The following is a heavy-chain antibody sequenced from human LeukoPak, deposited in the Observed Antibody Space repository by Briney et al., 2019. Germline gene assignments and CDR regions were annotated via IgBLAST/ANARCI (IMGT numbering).Heavy chain of an antibody. D-gene: IGHD1-20*01. CDR1: GGSISTYY. Sequence: SETLSLTCTLSGGSISTYYWSWVRQPPGKGLEWIGYIYYTGSTDYNPSLKSRVTMSVDTSKNQFSLKLSSVTAADTAVYYCARRITGTTSDSFDYWGQGTLVTVSS. J-gene: IGHJ4*02. V-gene: IGHV4-59*08. CDR2: IYYTGST. CDR3: ARRITGTTSDSFDY.